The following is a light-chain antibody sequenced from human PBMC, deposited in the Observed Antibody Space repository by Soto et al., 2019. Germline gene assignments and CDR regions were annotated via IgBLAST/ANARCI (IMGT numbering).Light chain of an antibody. Sequence: AIQLTQSPSSLSASVGDRVTITCRASQGISSTLAWYQQKPGKAPKLLVYEASSLESGVPSTFSGSGSGTDFALTISSLQPEDFATYYCQQFNGYPPYTFGPGTKVVI. V-gene: IGKV1-13*02. CDR3: QQFNGYPPYT. CDR1: QGISST. CDR2: EAS. J-gene: IGKJ3*01.